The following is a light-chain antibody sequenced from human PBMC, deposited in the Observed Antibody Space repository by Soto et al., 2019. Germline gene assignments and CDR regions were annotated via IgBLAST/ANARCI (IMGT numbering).Light chain of an antibody. CDR3: QQYGGSPRYT. CDR2: GAS. J-gene: IGKJ2*01. V-gene: IGKV3-20*01. CDR1: QSVSSNF. Sequence: IVLTQSPGTLSLSPGEGATLSCRASQSVSSNFLAWYQQRPGQAPRLLIYGASSRATGIPNRFSGSGSGTDFTLTISRLEPEDFAVYYCQQYGGSPRYTFGQGTKLEIK.